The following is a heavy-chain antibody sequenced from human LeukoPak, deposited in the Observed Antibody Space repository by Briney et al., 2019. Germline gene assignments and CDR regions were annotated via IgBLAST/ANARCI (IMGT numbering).Heavy chain of an antibody. CDR3: VKGDMVRGVRGSLDY. CDR1: GYTLTELS. V-gene: IGHV3-64D*09. CDR2: ISSNGGST. Sequence: ASVKVSCKVSGYTLTELSMHWVRQAPGKGLEYVSAISSNGGSTYYADSVKGRFTISRDNSKNTLYLQMSSLRAEDTAVYYCVKGDMVRGVRGSLDYWGQGTLVTVSS. J-gene: IGHJ4*02. D-gene: IGHD3-10*01.